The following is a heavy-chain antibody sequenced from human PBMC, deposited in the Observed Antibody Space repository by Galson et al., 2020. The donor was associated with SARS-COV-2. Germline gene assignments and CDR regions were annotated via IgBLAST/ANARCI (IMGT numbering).Heavy chain of an antibody. CDR2: IWNDGSNK. J-gene: IGHJ4*02. V-gene: IGHV3-30*02. CDR3: HGERWLKEADS. D-gene: IGHD2-21*01. Sequence: GESPKISRATSGFPFSSYGRHWVRQAPGKGLEWGAVIWNDGSNKYYADSIKDRFTISRDNSKNTLYLQMNSLRDEDTAVYYCHGERWLKEADSGGQGTRVTFSS. CDR1: GFPFSSYG.